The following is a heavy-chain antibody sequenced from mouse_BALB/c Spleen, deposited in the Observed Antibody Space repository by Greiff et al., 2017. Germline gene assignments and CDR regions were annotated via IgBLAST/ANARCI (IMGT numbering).Heavy chain of an antibody. CDR3: ARSRYYGSSPYYFDY. CDR1: GYTFTSYW. D-gene: IGHD1-1*01. J-gene: IGHJ2*01. Sequence: QVQLQQPGAELVKPGASVKLSCKASGYTFTSYWMHWVKQRPGQGLEWIGEINPRNGRTNYNEKFKSKATLTVDKSSSTAYMQLSSLTSEDSAVYYCARSRYYGSSPYYFDYWGQGTTLTVSS. CDR2: INPRNGRT. V-gene: IGHV1S81*02.